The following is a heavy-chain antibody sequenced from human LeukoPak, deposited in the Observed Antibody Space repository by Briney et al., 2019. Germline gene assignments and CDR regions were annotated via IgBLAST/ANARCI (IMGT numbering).Heavy chain of an antibody. J-gene: IGHJ5*02. D-gene: IGHD1-7*01. Sequence: PGGSLRLSCAASGFTFDDYGMSWVRQAPGKGLEWVSGINWNGGSTGYADSVKGRFTTSRDNAKNSLYLQMNSLRAEDTALYHCARGNYGHANWFDPWGQGTLVTVSS. CDR3: ARGNYGHANWFDP. CDR1: GFTFDDYG. CDR2: INWNGGST. V-gene: IGHV3-20*01.